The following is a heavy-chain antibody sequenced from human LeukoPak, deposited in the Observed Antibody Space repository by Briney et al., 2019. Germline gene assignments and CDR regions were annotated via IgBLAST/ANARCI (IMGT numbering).Heavy chain of an antibody. CDR2: IYHSGST. Sequence: PSGTLSLTCAVSGGSISSGGYSWSWIRQPPGKGLEWIGYIYHSGSTYYNPSLKSRVTISVDRSKNQFSLKLSSVTAADTAVYYCASGARDYYDSSGSRSWFDPWGQGTLVTVSS. CDR1: GGSISSGGYS. V-gene: IGHV4-30-2*01. J-gene: IGHJ5*02. D-gene: IGHD3-22*01. CDR3: ASGARDYYDSSGSRSWFDP.